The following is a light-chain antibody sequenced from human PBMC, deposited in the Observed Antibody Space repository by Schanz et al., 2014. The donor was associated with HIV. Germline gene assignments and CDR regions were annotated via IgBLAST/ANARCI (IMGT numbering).Light chain of an antibody. Sequence: QSVLTQPPSVSGAPGQRVSISCTGGSSNIGAGYDVHWYQQLPGTAPKLLIYGNTNRPSGVPDRFSGSKSGASASLAITGLQAEDEADYYCQSYDNSLSGPYVFGGGTKLTV. CDR2: GNT. V-gene: IGLV1-40*01. CDR3: QSYDNSLSGPYV. J-gene: IGLJ1*01. CDR1: SSNIGAGYD.